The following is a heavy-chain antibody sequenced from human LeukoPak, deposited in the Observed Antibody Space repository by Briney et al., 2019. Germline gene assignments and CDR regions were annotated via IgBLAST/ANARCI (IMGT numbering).Heavy chain of an antibody. Sequence: SETLSLTCTVSGGSLSSSSYYWGWIRQPPGKGLEWIGSIYYSGSTYYNPSLKSRVTISVDTSKNQFSLKLSSVTAADTAVYYCARLVGGWYSSNFDYWGQGTLVTVSS. V-gene: IGHV4-39*01. CDR2: IYYSGST. J-gene: IGHJ4*02. CDR1: GGSLSSSSYY. CDR3: ARLVGGWYSSNFDY. D-gene: IGHD6-19*01.